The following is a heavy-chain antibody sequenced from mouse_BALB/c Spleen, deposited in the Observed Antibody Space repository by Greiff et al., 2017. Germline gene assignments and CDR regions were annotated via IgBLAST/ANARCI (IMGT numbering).Heavy chain of an antibody. CDR2: ISYSGST. Sequence: EVKLVESGPGLVKPSQSLSLTCTVTGYSITSDYAWNWIRQFPGNKLEWRGYISYSGSTSYNPSLKSRIPITRDTSKNQFFLQLNSVTTEDTATYYCARSGLYYYGSSYPEDWGQGTLVTVSA. V-gene: IGHV3-2*02. CDR1: GYSITSDYA. D-gene: IGHD1-1*01. J-gene: IGHJ3*01. CDR3: ARSGLYYYGSSYPED.